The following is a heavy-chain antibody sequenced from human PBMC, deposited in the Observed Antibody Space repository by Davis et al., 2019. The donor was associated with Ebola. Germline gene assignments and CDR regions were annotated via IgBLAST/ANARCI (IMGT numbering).Heavy chain of an antibody. J-gene: IGHJ4*02. D-gene: IGHD2-21*01. CDR1: GFSLSGYA. Sequence: PGGSLTLSCPPSGFSLSGYAMTWFRQAPGRGLEWVSTTDSGGHSTYYADSVKGRLTISRDNSRDTLFLQMASLGAEDTAMYYCARARCGGDCRSFDYWGQGTLVSVSS. V-gene: IGHV3-23*01. CDR3: ARARCGGDCRSFDY. CDR2: TDSGGHST.